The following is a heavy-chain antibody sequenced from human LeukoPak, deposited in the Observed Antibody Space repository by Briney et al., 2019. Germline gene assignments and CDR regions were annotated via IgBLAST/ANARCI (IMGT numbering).Heavy chain of an antibody. V-gene: IGHV3-23*01. J-gene: IGHJ4*02. CDR2: INSTGDST. CDR3: AKRAKVGGISLYYFDY. CDR1: GFTFSSYA. D-gene: IGHD1-26*01. Sequence: PGGSLRLSCAASGFTFSSYAMSWVRQAPGKGLDWVSTINSTGDSTYYADSVKGRFTVSRDNSKNTLYLQMNSLRAEDTAVYYCAKRAKVGGISLYYFDYWGRGTLVTVSS.